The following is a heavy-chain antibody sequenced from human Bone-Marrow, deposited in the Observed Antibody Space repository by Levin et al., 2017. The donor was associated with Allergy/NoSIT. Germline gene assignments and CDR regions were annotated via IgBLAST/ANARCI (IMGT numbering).Heavy chain of an antibody. CDR3: ARGGDSSKYFDA. D-gene: IGHD2-2*01. CDR2: IHSSGRT. CDR1: GDSISLDY. J-gene: IGHJ5*02. Sequence: RPSETLSLTCTVSGDSISLDYWSWIRQPPGKALEWIAWIHSSGRTNYSPSLQSRVSISIDTSKNQFSLNLSSVTAADTALYYRARGGDSSKYFDAWGQGTLVSVSS. V-gene: IGHV4-59*01.